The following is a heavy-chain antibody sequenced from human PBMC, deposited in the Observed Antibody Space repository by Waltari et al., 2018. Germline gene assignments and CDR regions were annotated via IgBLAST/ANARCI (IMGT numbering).Heavy chain of an antibody. D-gene: IGHD6-13*01. CDR1: GFPFSIYS. V-gene: IGHV3-21*01. J-gene: IGHJ4*02. CDR3: ARLAATDY. Sequence: EVQLVESGGGLVKPGGSLRLSCAASGFPFSIYSLNWVRQAPGKGLEWVSSISSSSSYIYYADSVKGRFTISRDNAKNSLYLQMNSLRAEDTAVYYCARLAATDYWGQGTLVTVSS. CDR2: ISSSSSYI.